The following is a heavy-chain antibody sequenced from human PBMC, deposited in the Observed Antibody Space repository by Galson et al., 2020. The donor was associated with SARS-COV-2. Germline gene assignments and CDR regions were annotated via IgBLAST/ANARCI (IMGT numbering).Heavy chain of an antibody. J-gene: IGHJ3*02. Sequence: SETLSLTYTVSGGSISSGGYYWSWIRQHPGKGLEWIGYIYYSGSTYYNPSLKSRVTISVDTSKNQFSLKLSSVTAADTAVYYCARTSGGTDAFDIWGQGTMVTVSS. V-gene: IGHV4-31*03. CDR1: GGSISSGGYY. D-gene: IGHD1-1*01. CDR3: ARTSGGTDAFDI. CDR2: IYYSGST.